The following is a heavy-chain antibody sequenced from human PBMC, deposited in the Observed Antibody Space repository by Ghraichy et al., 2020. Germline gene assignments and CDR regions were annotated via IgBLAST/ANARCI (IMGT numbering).Heavy chain of an antibody. V-gene: IGHV3-30*03. D-gene: IGHD5-24*01. Sequence: GGSLRLSCAASGFTFSSYGMHWVRQAPGKGLEWVAFISYDGSDKYYADSVKGRFTISRDNSKNTLYLQMNSLRAEDTAVYYCARAPRDGSVLTYFDYWGQGTLVTVSS. CDR3: ARAPRDGSVLTYFDY. CDR1: GFTFSSYG. CDR2: ISYDGSDK. J-gene: IGHJ4*02.